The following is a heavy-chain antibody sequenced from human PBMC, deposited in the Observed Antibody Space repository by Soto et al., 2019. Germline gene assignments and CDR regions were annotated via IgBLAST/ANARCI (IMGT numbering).Heavy chain of an antibody. V-gene: IGHV2-26*01. D-gene: IGHD2-15*01. J-gene: IGHJ6*02. CDR3: ARIVCSGGSCYSYYYYHNGMDV. Sequence: QVTLKESGPVLVKPTETLTLTCTVSGFSLSNPRMGVSWIRQPPGKALEWLAHILSNDEKSYSISLKSRLTIFKDTSQSQVVLTLTNMDPVDTATYYCARIVCSGGSCYSYYYYHNGMDVWGQGTTVTVSS. CDR1: GFSLSNPRMG. CDR2: ILSNDEK.